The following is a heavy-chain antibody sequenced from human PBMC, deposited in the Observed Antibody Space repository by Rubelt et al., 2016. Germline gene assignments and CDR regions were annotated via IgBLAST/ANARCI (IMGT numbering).Heavy chain of an antibody. CDR2: IIPIFGTA. D-gene: IGHD6-13*01. V-gene: IGHV1-69*01. CDR3: AREQQLVGGWFDP. J-gene: IGHJ5*02. Sequence: QVQLVQSGAEVKKPGSSVKVSCKASGGTFSSYAISWVRQAPGQGLEWMGGIIPIFGTANYEKKCHGRVTITAAESTSTAYMELSSLGSEDTAVYYWAREQQLVGGWFDPWGQGTLVTVSS. CDR1: GGTFSSYA.